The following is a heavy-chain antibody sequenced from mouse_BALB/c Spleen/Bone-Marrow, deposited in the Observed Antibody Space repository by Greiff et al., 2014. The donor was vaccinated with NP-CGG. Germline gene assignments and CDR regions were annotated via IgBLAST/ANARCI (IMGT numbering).Heavy chain of an antibody. V-gene: IGHV1-84*02. D-gene: IGHD1-1*01. CDR3: ARPPYYYGSRPYWYFDV. Sequence: VQLQQSGPELVKPGASVKISFKASGYTFTDYCINWVKQKPGQGLEWIGWIYPGSGNTQYNEKFKGKATLTVDTSSSTAYMQLSSLTSEGTAVYFCARPPYYYGSRPYWYFDVWGAGTTVTVSS. J-gene: IGHJ1*01. CDR2: IYPGSGNT. CDR1: GYTFTDYC.